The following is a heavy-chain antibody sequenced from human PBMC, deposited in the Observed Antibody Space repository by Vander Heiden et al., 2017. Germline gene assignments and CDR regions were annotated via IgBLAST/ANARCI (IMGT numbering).Heavy chain of an antibody. J-gene: IGHJ4*02. D-gene: IGHD5-18*01. CDR2: ISYDGSNK. V-gene: IGHV3-30*04. CDR3: ARGSVDTAMAPLDY. CDR1: VFTFSRYA. Sequence: QVQLVESGGGVVQPGGSLRLSCAASVFTFSRYAMHWVRQAPGKGLEWVAVISYDGSNKYYADSVKGRFTISRDNSKNTLYLQMNSLRAEDTAVYYCARGSVDTAMAPLDYWGQGTLVTVSS.